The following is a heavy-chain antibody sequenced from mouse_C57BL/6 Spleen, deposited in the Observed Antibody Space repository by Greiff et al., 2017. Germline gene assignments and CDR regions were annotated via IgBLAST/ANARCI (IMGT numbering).Heavy chain of an antibody. D-gene: IGHD1-1*01. CDR3: AGRDYGSFFNY. Sequence: EVQLQQSVAELVRPGASVKLSCTASGFNIKNTYMNWVKQRPEQGLEWIGRIDPANGNTKYAPKFQGKATITADTSSNTAYLQLSSLTSEDTAIYYYAGRDYGSFFNYWGQGTTGTVSS. CDR1: GFNIKNTY. V-gene: IGHV14-3*01. CDR2: IDPANGNT. J-gene: IGHJ2*01.